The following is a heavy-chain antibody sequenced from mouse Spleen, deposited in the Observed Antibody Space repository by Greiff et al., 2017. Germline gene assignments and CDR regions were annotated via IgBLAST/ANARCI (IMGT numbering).Heavy chain of an antibody. V-gene: IGHV1-7*01. CDR2: INPSSGYT. J-gene: IGHJ2*01. Sequence: QVQLQQSGAELAKPGASVKISCKASGYTFTSYWMHWVKQRPGQGLEWIGYINPSSGYTKYNQKFKDKATLTADKSSSTAYMQLSSLTCEDSAVYYCARRGTTVVDAWNYWGQGTTLTVSS. CDR3: ARRGTTVVDAWNY. CDR1: GYTFTSYW. D-gene: IGHD1-1*01.